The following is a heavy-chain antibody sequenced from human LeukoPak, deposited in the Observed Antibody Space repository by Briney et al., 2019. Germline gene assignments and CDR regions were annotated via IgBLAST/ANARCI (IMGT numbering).Heavy chain of an antibody. V-gene: IGHV4-59*08. D-gene: IGHD2/OR15-2a*01. J-gene: IGHJ4*02. Sequence: SETLSLTCTVSGGSISSYYWSWIRQPPGKGLEWIAYISDIGSINYNPPLKSRVTISLDTSKNQFSLKLSSVTAADTAVYYCAGHHPRNTVDFWGQGTLVTVSS. CDR3: AGHHPRNTVDF. CDR1: GGSISSYY. CDR2: ISDIGSI.